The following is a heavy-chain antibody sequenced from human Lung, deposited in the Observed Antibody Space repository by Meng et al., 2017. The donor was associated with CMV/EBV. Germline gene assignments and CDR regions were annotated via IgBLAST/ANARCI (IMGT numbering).Heavy chain of an antibody. CDR2: ISGSGGST. V-gene: IGHV3-23*01. Sequence: VQRQGAGPGLVKPLETLSLTCTVSGVSTSSYYWSWVRQAPGKGLEWVSAISGSGGSTYYADSVKGRFTISRDNSKNTLYLQMNSLRAEDTAVYYCAKFTLTYYFDYWGQGTLVTVSS. J-gene: IGHJ4*02. CDR1: GVSTSSYY. CDR3: AKFTLTYYFDY.